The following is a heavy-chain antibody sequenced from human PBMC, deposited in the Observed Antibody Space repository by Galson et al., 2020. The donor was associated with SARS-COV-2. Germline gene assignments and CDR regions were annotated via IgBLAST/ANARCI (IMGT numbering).Heavy chain of an antibody. CDR1: GGSIRSSTDY. D-gene: IGHD4-17*01. Sequence: ASETLSLTCTVSGGSIRSSTDYWGWVRQPPGKGLEWIGSIYPSGSTFYNPSLKSRVAISVDMSKNHFSLRLSSVTAADTAMYYCARDRIKDYGDNNGFGPWGQGTLVTVSS. CDR2: IYPSGST. J-gene: IGHJ5*02. CDR3: ARDRIKDYGDNNGFGP. V-gene: IGHV4-39*07.